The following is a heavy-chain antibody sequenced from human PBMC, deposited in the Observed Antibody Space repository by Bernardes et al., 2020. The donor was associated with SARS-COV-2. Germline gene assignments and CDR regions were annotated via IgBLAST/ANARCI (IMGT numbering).Heavy chain of an antibody. CDR1: WFTFCNFS. CDR2: ISLCWGHT. Sequence: GGSLRLSFAAPWFTFCNFSLSWVRQAPGKGLEWVSTISLCWGHTYFADSVKGRFTISRDNSKNTLYLQMNSLRVEDTAVYYCAKDWSTTGYYYDMDVWGPGTTVTVSS. V-gene: IGHV3-23*01. CDR3: AKDWSTTGYYYDMDV. J-gene: IGHJ6*02. D-gene: IGHD1-1*01.